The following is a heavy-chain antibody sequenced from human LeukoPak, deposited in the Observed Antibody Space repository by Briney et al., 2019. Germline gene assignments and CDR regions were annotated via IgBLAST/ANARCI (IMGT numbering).Heavy chain of an antibody. D-gene: IGHD4-17*01. CDR3: ARDGRGYGDANWFDP. CDR2: ISGSGGST. CDR1: GLTFSSYA. Sequence: GGSLRLSCAASGLTFSSYAMSWVRQAPGKGLEWVSAISGSGGSTYYADSVKGRFTISRDNSKNTLYLQMNSLRAEDTAVYYCARDGRGYGDANWFDPWGQGTLVTVSS. V-gene: IGHV3-23*01. J-gene: IGHJ5*02.